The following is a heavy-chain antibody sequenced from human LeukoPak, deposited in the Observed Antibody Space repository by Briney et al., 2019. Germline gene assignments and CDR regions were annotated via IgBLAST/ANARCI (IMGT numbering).Heavy chain of an antibody. J-gene: IGHJ4*02. CDR2: INPNSGGT. V-gene: IGHV1-2*06. CDR3: AVDTLTGYPPSDY. Sequence: ASVKVSCKASGYTFTGYYMHWVRQAPGQGLEWMGRINPNSGGTNYAQKFQGRVTMTRDTSISTAYMELSRLRSDDTAVYYCAVDTLTGYPPSDYWGQGTLVTVSS. CDR1: GYTFTGYY. D-gene: IGHD3-9*01.